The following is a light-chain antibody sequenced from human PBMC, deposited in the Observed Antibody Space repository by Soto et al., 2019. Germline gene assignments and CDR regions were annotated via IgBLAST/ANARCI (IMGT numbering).Light chain of an antibody. Sequence: DIQMTQSPSSLSASVGDRVTITCRASQGIGSALGWYQQKPRKAPKRLIYAASSLQSGVPSRFSGSGSRTEFPLTLSSLQPEDFATYYCLQHNSYPPTFGGGTKVEIK. CDR1: QGIGSA. J-gene: IGKJ4*01. CDR3: LQHNSYPPT. V-gene: IGKV1-17*01. CDR2: AAS.